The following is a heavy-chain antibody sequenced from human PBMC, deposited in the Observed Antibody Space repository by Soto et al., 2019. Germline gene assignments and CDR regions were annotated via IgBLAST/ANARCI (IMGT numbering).Heavy chain of an antibody. CDR3: AVASEYSSTWYFYF. J-gene: IGHJ4*02. CDR2: TYFRSKWYN. Sequence: SQTLSLTCAISGDSVSSNSAAWNWIRQSPSRGLEWLGRTYFRSKWYNDYAVSVKSRITINPDTSKNQFSLQLNSVTPEDTAVYYCAVASEYSSTWYFYFWGQGTLVTVSA. CDR1: GDSVSSNSAA. V-gene: IGHV6-1*01. D-gene: IGHD6-13*01.